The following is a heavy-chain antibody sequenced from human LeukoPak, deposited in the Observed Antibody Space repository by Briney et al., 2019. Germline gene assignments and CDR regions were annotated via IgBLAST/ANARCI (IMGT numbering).Heavy chain of an antibody. V-gene: IGHV1-69*05. J-gene: IGHJ4*02. CDR1: GGTFSSFT. Sequence: SVKVSCKASGGTFSSFTISWVRQAPGQGLEWMGSIIPQFGTPNYAQKLQGRLTISTDESTNTVYMELSSLRSEDTAVYYCASLPAIGYCSGGSCFLVDSWGQGSLVTVSS. D-gene: IGHD2-15*01. CDR3: ASLPAIGYCSGGSCFLVDS. CDR2: IIPQFGTP.